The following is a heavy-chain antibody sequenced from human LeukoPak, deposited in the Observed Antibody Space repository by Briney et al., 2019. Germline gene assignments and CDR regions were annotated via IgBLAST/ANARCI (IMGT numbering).Heavy chain of an antibody. CDR3: TRRYGDYAWYGY. J-gene: IGHJ4*02. CDR1: GFTFINAW. CDR2: IRSKANSYAT. V-gene: IGHV3-73*01. D-gene: IGHD4-17*01. Sequence: PGGSLRLSCAASGFTFINAWMAWVRQAPGKGLEWVGRIRSKANSYATAYAASVKGRFTISRDDSKNTAYLQMNSLKTEDTAVYYCTRRYGDYAWYGYWGQGTLVTVSS.